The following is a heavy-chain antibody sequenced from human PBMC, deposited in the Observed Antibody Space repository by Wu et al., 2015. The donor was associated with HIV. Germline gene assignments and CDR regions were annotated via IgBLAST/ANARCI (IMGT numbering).Heavy chain of an antibody. CDR3: ARQXAYSSGWYIYDY. Sequence: QVQLVQSGAEVKKPGSSVKVSCKASGGTFSSYAISWVRQAPGQGPEWMGWMNPNSGNTGYAQKFQGRVTMTRNTSIRTAYMELSSLRSEDTAIYYCARQXAYSSGWYIYDYWGQGTLVTVSS. V-gene: IGHV1-8*02. CDR1: GGTFSSYA. D-gene: IGHD6-19*01. J-gene: IGHJ4*02. CDR2: MNPNSGNT.